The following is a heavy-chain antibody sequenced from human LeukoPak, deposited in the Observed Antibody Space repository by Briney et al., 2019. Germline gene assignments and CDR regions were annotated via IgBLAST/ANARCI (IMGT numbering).Heavy chain of an antibody. Sequence: KPSETLSLTCTASGFSISSYYWSWVRQPPGKGLEWVGYIYYSGSNNYNPSPKSRVTISVDTSKDQCSLKLSSVTAADTAVYYCARVTVVAATGYFDLWGRGTLVTVSS. CDR2: IYYSGSN. CDR1: GFSISSYY. J-gene: IGHJ2*01. CDR3: ARVTVVAATGYFDL. D-gene: IGHD2-15*01. V-gene: IGHV4-59*01.